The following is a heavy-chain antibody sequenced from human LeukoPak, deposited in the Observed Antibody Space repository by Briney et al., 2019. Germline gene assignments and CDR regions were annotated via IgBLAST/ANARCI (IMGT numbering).Heavy chain of an antibody. D-gene: IGHD3-10*01. CDR1: GGSFSGYY. V-gene: IGHV4-34*01. CDR3: ATVRYGSGSYYPF. CDR2: INHSGST. Sequence: SETLSLTCAVYGGSFSGYYWSWIRQPPGKGLEWIGEINHSGSTNYNPSLKSRVTISVDTSKNQFSLKLSSVTAADTAVYYCATVRYGSGSYYPFWGQGTLVTVSS. J-gene: IGHJ4*02.